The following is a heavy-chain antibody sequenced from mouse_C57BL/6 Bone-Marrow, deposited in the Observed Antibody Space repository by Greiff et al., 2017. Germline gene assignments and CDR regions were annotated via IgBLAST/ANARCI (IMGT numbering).Heavy chain of an antibody. Sequence: VQLQQSGPGLVQPSPSLSITCTASGFSLTSYGVHWVRQSPGKGLEWLGVIWRGGSTDYNAAFMSRLGITKDNSKSQVFFKMNSLQADDTAIYYCAKTFYGNYWYYDVWGTGTTVTVSA. V-gene: IGHV2-5*01. CDR1: GFSLTSYG. J-gene: IGHJ1*03. D-gene: IGHD2-10*01. CDR3: AKTFYGNYWYYDV. CDR2: IWRGGST.